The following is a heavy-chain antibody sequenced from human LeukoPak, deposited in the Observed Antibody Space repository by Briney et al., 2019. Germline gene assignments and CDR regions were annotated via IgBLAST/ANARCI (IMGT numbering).Heavy chain of an antibody. D-gene: IGHD2-2*02. CDR3: ARSPEDCSSTSCYNYYYYYMDV. CDR1: GFTFSSYS. J-gene: IGHJ6*03. Sequence: GGSLRLSCAASGFTFSSYSMNWVRQAPGKGLEWVSYISSSSSTIYYADSVKGRFTISRDNAKNSLYLQMSSLRAEDTAVYYCARSPEDCSSTSCYNYYYYYMDVWGKGTTVTVSS. CDR2: ISSSSSTI. V-gene: IGHV3-48*04.